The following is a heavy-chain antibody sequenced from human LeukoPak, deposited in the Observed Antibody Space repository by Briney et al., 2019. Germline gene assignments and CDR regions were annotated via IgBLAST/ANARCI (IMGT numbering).Heavy chain of an antibody. V-gene: IGHV3-30-3*01. J-gene: IGHJ4*02. CDR3: ARDRYGDYNFDY. Sequence: GGSLRLSCAASGFTFSNYAMHWVRQAPGKGLEWVAIISYDGGNNYFADSVKGRFTISRVNSKNTPYLQMNSLRAEDTAVYYCARDRYGDYNFDYWGQGTLVTVSS. CDR1: GFTFSNYA. CDR2: ISYDGGNN. D-gene: IGHD4-17*01.